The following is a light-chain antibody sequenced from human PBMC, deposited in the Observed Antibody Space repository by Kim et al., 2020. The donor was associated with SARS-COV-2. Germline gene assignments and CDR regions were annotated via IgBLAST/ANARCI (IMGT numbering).Light chain of an antibody. J-gene: IGLJ1*01. CDR2: DDS. Sequence: PGKTARISCGGDNSGSNNVHWYQQKPGQAPVLVIYDDSDRPTGIPERFSGSNSGNTATLTISRVEAGDEADYYCQVWDSRSHHYVFATGTKVTVL. V-gene: IGLV3-21*03. CDR3: QVWDSRSHHYV. CDR1: NSGSNN.